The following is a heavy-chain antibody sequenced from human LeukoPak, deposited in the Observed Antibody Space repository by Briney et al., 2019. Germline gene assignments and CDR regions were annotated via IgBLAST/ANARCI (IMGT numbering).Heavy chain of an antibody. J-gene: IGHJ4*02. CDR2: ISSSSSYI. CDR1: GFTFTSFA. CDR3: ASDSSGYYVFDY. V-gene: IGHV3-21*04. D-gene: IGHD3-22*01. Sequence: SGGSLRLSCAASGFTFTSFAMSWVRQAPGKGLEWVSSISSSSSYIYYADSVKGRFTISRDNAKNSLYLQMNSLRAEDTAVYYCASDSSGYYVFDYWGQGTLVTVSS.